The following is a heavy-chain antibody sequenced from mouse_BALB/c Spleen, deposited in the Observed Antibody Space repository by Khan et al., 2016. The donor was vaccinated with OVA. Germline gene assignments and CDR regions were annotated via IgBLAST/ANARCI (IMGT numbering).Heavy chain of an antibody. CDR3: ARSGYDYGRGALFAY. Sequence: QVQLKQSGPGLVQPSQSLSITCTVSGFSLNNYSVHWVRQSPGKGLEWLGVIWSAGSTDYNAAFISRLTISKDNSRRQVFFKMNSLQPNDTAIYYCARSGYDYGRGALFAYWGQGTLVTVSA. CDR2: IWSAGST. J-gene: IGHJ3*01. CDR1: GFSLNNYS. V-gene: IGHV2-2*02. D-gene: IGHD2-4*01.